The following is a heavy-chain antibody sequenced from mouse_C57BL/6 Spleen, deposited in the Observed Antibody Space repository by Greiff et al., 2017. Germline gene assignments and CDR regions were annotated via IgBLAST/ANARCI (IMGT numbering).Heavy chain of an antibody. Sequence: VQLQQSGAELVRPGTSVKVSCKASGYAFTNYLIEWVKQRPGQGLEWIGVINPGSGGTNYNEKFKGKATLTADKSSSTAYMQLSSLTSEDSAVYFCARGRYDFFYAMDYWGQGTSVTVSS. J-gene: IGHJ4*01. CDR3: ARGRYDFFYAMDY. CDR2: INPGSGGT. CDR1: GYAFTNYL. D-gene: IGHD2-4*01. V-gene: IGHV1-54*01.